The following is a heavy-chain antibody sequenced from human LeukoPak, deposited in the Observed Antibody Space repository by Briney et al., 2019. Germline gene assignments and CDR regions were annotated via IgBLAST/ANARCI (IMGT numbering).Heavy chain of an antibody. Sequence: PGGSLRLSCAGSGFTFDDYAMHWVRQAPGKGLEWVSGISWNSGSIGYADSVKGRFTISRDNAKNSLYLQMNSLRAEDTAVYYCARSSIIAAAGPYYFDYWGQGTLVTVSS. V-gene: IGHV3-9*01. CDR1: GFTFDDYA. D-gene: IGHD6-13*01. CDR2: ISWNSGSI. CDR3: ARSSIIAAAGPYYFDY. J-gene: IGHJ4*02.